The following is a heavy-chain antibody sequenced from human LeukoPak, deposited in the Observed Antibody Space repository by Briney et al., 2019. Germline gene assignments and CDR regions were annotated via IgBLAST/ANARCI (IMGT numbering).Heavy chain of an antibody. Sequence: PSETLSLTCTVSGGSVSSGSYYWSWTRQPPGKGLEWIGYIYYSGSTNYNPSLKSRVTISVDTSKNQFSLKLSSVTAADTAVYYCARGMWTYQFNWFDPWGQGTLVTVSS. CDR3: ARGMWTYQFNWFDP. CDR2: IYYSGST. CDR1: GGSVSSGSYY. D-gene: IGHD5-12*01. V-gene: IGHV4-61*01. J-gene: IGHJ5*02.